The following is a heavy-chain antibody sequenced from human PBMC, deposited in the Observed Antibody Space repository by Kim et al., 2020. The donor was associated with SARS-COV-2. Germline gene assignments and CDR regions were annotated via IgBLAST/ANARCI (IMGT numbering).Heavy chain of an antibody. CDR2: INPNSGGT. V-gene: IGHV1-2*04. CDR1: GYTFTGYY. CDR3: ARGPPIESPYLDY. D-gene: IGHD2-21*01. Sequence: ASVKVSCKASGYTFTGYYMHWVRQAPGQGLEWMGWINPNSGGTNYAQKFQGWVTMTRDTSISTAYMELSRLRSDDTAVYYCARGPPIESPYLDYWGQGTLVTVSS. J-gene: IGHJ4*02.